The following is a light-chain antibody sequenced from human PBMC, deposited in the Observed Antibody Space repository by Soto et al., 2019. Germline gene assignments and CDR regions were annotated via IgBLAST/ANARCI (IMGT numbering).Light chain of an antibody. J-gene: IGKJ2*01. Sequence: EIVMTQSPATLSVSPGERATLSCRASQTISSHLAWYQHNGGQAPRLLIYGASPRATGIPARFSGSGSGTEFTLTISRLESEDSADYYCQQYDTWPPYTFGQGTKLQIK. CDR3: QQYDTWPPYT. CDR1: QTISSH. CDR2: GAS. V-gene: IGKV3-15*01.